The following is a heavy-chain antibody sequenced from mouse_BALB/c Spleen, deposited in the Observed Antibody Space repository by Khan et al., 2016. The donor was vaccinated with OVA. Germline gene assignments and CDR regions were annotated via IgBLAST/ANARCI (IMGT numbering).Heavy chain of an antibody. D-gene: IGHD2-4*01. CDR2: IWSAGST. CDR3: ARRGYDYGRGALFAY. V-gene: IGHV2-2*02. Sequence: QVQLQQSGPGLVQPSQSLSITCTVSGFSLTNYSLHWVRQSPGKGLEWLGVIWSAGSTDYNAAFISRLTIRKDNSRSQVFFKMNSLQPNDTAIYSCARRGYDYGRGALFAYWGQGTLVTVSA. J-gene: IGHJ3*01. CDR1: GFSLTNYS.